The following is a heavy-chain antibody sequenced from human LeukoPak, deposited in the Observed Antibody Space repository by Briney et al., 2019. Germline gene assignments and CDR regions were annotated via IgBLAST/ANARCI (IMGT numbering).Heavy chain of an antibody. D-gene: IGHD5-24*01. CDR1: GFTFSSYW. V-gene: IGHV3-7*01. CDR3: AAWTDRGYNF. J-gene: IGHJ4*02. Sequence: GGSLRLSCAASGFTFSSYWMSWVRQAPGKGLEWVANINPDGSQKRFVDSVMGRFTMSRDNAKNSVYLQMNSLRVEDTAVFYCAAWTDRGYNFWGQGTLVTVSS. CDR2: INPDGSQK.